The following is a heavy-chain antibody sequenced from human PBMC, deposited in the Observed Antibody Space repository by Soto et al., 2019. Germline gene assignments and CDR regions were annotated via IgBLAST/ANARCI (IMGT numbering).Heavy chain of an antibody. CDR1: GYAFTTYG. D-gene: IGHD1-26*01. J-gene: IGHJ4*02. CDR2: ISAHNGNT. Sequence: QVHLVQSGAEVKKPGASVKVSCKGSGYAFTTYGVTWVRQAPGQGLEWMGWISAHNGNTNYAQKLQGRVTVTRDTSTSTAYMELRSLRSDDTAVYYCARGSYGDYWGQGALVTVSS. V-gene: IGHV1-18*01. CDR3: ARGSYGDY.